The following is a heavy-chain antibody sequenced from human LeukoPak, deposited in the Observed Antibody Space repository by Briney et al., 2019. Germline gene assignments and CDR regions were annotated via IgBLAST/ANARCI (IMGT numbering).Heavy chain of an antibody. V-gene: IGHV3-7*01. J-gene: IGHJ4*02. Sequence: PGGSLRLSCAASGFTLSNYWMSWVRQAPGKGLKWVANIKQDGSKLSYVDSVKGRFTVSRDNAKNSLYLQMNSLRAEDTAVYYCARWEARDTWVYDYWGQGTLVTVSS. D-gene: IGHD1-26*01. CDR3: ARWEARDTWVYDY. CDR1: GFTLSNYW. CDR2: IKQDGSKL.